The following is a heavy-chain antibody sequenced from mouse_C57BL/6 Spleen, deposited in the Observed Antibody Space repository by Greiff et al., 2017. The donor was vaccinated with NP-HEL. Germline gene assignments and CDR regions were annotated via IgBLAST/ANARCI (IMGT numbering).Heavy chain of an antibody. D-gene: IGHD2-5*01. CDR3: ARSYSNYEGAMDY. J-gene: IGHJ4*01. Sequence: EVQLQQSGPELVKPGASVKISCKASGYTFTDYYMNWVKQSHGKSLEWIGDINPNNGGTSYNQKFKGKATLTVDKSSSTAYMELRSLTSEDSAVYYCARSYSNYEGAMDYWGQGTSVTVSS. V-gene: IGHV1-26*01. CDR1: GYTFTDYY. CDR2: INPNNGGT.